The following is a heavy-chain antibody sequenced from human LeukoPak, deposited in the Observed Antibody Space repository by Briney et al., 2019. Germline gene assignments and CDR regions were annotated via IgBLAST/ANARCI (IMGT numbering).Heavy chain of an antibody. CDR2: ISGSGFT. Sequence: GGSLRLSCAASGFTFSNYAMSWVRQAPGKGLEWVSSISGSGFTYYADSVKGRFTISRDNSKNTLYLQMNSLRAVDTAVYYCAKEHGYDSSASFDYWGQGTLVTVSS. J-gene: IGHJ4*02. CDR1: GFTFSNYA. CDR3: AKEHGYDSSASFDY. D-gene: IGHD3-22*01. V-gene: IGHV3-23*01.